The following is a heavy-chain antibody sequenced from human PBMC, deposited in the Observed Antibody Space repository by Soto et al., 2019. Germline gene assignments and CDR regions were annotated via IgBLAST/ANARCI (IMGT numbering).Heavy chain of an antibody. CDR1: GFTFSDYY. D-gene: IGHD1-26*01. J-gene: IGHJ4*02. CDR3: ARDTGGSYDY. V-gene: IGHV3-72*01. Sequence: GGSLRLSCAASGFTFSDYYMDWVRQVPGKGLEWVGRSRNKANSYNTEYAASVKDRFSISRDNSKDSMYLQMNSLKTEDTAVYYCARDTGGSYDYWGQGALVNVSS. CDR2: SRNKANSYNT.